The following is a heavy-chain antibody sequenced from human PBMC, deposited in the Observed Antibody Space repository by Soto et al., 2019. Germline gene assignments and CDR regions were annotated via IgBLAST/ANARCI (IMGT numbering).Heavy chain of an antibody. Sequence: QVQLVESGGGVVQPGRSLRLSCAASGFTFSSYAMHWVRQAPGKGLEWVAVISYDGSNKYYADSVKGRFTISRDNSKNTLYLQMNSLRADATAVYYCASTLDVWGQGPTVTVSS. CDR3: ASTLDV. CDR1: GFTFSSYA. V-gene: IGHV3-30-3*01. CDR2: ISYDGSNK. J-gene: IGHJ6*02.